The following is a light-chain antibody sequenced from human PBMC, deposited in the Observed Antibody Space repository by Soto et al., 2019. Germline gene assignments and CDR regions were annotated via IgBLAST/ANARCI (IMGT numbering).Light chain of an antibody. CDR1: SSDVGDNNY. CDR3: SSYTSSTTRV. CDR2: EVS. V-gene: IGLV2-14*01. Sequence: QSALTQPASVSGSPGQSITISCTGTSSDVGDNNYVSWYRQYPGKAPKLMLYEVSNRPSGVSNRFSGSKSGNTASLTISGLQAEDEADYYCSSYTSSTTRVFGTGTKLTVL. J-gene: IGLJ1*01.